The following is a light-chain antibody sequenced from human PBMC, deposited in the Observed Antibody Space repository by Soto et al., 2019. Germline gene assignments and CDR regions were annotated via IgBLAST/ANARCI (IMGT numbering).Light chain of an antibody. J-gene: IGLJ1*01. CDR2: DVS. CDR1: SSDVGNYNY. V-gene: IGLV2-14*01. Sequence: QSALTQPASVSGCPGQSITISCTGTSSDVGNYNYVSWYQQHPGKAPKLMIYDVSNRPSGVSNRFSGSKSGNTASLTISGLQAEDEADYYCSSYTSSRTLVFGTGTKLTVL. CDR3: SSYTSSRTLV.